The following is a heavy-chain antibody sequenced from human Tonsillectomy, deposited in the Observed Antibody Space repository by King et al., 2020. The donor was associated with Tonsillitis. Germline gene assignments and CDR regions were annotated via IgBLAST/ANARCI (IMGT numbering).Heavy chain of an antibody. V-gene: IGHV3-43D*03. CDR2: ITWDGGSS. CDR1: GFTFDDYA. CDR3: SKDDAPGGDFGGGYYYGLDV. J-gene: IGHJ6*02. Sequence: VQLVESGGVVEQPGGSLRLSCAASGFTFDDYAMHWVRHAPGKGLEWVSLITWDGGSSYYADSVRGRFTISRENSKNSLSQQMNSLRVEDTALYYCSKDDAPGGDFGGGYYYGLDVWGQGTTVTVSS. D-gene: IGHD3-3*01.